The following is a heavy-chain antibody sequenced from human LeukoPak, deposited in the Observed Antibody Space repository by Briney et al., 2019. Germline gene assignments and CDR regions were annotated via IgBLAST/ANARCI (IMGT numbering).Heavy chain of an antibody. J-gene: IGHJ5*02. V-gene: IGHV4-61*08. CDR1: GDSISNVGYS. CDR2: LYYSGNA. CDR3: ARVSYYYGSGSPRWFDP. Sequence: PSETLSLTCAVSGDSISNVGYSWSWIRQPPGKRLEWLGYLYYSGNANYNPSLKSRVTISVDTSKNQFSLKLSSVTAADTAVYYCARVSYYYGSGSPRWFDPWGQGTLVTVSS. D-gene: IGHD3-10*01.